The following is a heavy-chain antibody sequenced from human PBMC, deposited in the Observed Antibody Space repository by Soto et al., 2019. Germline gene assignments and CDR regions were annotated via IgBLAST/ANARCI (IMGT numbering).Heavy chain of an antibody. CDR1: GGSVSSIAAA. CDR3: AREGWATLTDTYYYAMDV. J-gene: IGHJ6*02. D-gene: IGHD6-19*01. Sequence: SQTLSLTCADSGGSVSSIAAAWSWIRQSPSRGLEWLGRTKYRSKWYTEYAPSVKSRININPDTSKNHFSLQLNSVTPDDTAVYYSAREGWATLTDTYYYAMDVWGQGTKVTIS. CDR2: TKYRSKWYT. V-gene: IGHV6-1*01.